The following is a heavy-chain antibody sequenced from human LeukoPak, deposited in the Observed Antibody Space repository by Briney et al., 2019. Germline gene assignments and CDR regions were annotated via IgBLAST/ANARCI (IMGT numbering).Heavy chain of an antibody. CDR2: ISWNSGTI. Sequence: GRSLRLSCAASGFTFANYAMHWVRPAPGEGMGWVSGISWNSGTIGYADSMRGRFTISRDNAKNSLYLQMNSLRPEDVVLYFCAKGISVAVPDAFDAWGQGTMVTVSS. D-gene: IGHD6-19*01. CDR3: AKGISVAVPDAFDA. CDR1: GFTFANYA. J-gene: IGHJ3*01. V-gene: IGHV3-9*03.